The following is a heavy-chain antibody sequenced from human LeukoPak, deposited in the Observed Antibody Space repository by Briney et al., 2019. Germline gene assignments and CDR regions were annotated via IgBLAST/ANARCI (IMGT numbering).Heavy chain of an antibody. Sequence: ASVKVSCKAAGYTFTSYGISWVRQAPGQGPEWVGWIAVYNGDTKFLQKFQGRVTLTTDASTNTAYMELRSLTSDDTAVYYCARQAGYSTGWYGGYYFDHWGQGTPATVSA. CDR2: IAVYNGDT. CDR3: ARQAGYSTGWYGGYYFDH. D-gene: IGHD6-19*01. J-gene: IGHJ4*02. V-gene: IGHV1-18*01. CDR1: GYTFTSYG.